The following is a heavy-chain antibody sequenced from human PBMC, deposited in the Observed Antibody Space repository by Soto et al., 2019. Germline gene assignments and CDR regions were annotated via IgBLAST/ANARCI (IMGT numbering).Heavy chain of an antibody. V-gene: IGHV3-74*01. Sequence: LSCAASGFTFSKHWMHWVRQAPGKGLVWVSHIKTDGSFTRDADSVKGRFTISRDNARNTLYLQMNSLSADDTAVYYCVRDNNWSLDYWGQGTLVTVSS. CDR3: VRDNNWSLDY. CDR1: GFTFSKHW. CDR2: IKTDGSFT. D-gene: IGHD1-1*01. J-gene: IGHJ4*02.